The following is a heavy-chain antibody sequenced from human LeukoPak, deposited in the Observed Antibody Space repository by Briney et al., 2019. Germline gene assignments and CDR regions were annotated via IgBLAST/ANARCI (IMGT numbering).Heavy chain of an antibody. Sequence: PGGSLRLSCAASGFTFSSYWMSWVRQAPGKGLEWVANIKQDGSEKYYVDSLKGRFTISRDNAKNSLYLQMNSLRAEDTAVYYCARENPLRLRLGELSIWGQGTLVTVSS. V-gene: IGHV3-7*01. CDR1: GFTFSSYW. CDR2: IKQDGSEK. J-gene: IGHJ4*02. CDR3: ARENPLRLRLGELSI. D-gene: IGHD3-16*02.